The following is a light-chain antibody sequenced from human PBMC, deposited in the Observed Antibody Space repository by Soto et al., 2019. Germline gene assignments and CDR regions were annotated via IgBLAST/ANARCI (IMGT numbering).Light chain of an antibody. CDR1: SSDVGGYNY. CDR3: SSYTTSNTRQIV. J-gene: IGLJ1*01. CDR2: DVS. Sequence: QSVLTQPASVSGSPGQSITISCTGTSSDVGGYNYVSWYQQHPGKAPKFMIYDVSNRPSGVSNRFSGSESGNTASLTISGLQAEDDADYYCSSYTTSNTRQIVFGTGTKVTVL. V-gene: IGLV2-14*01.